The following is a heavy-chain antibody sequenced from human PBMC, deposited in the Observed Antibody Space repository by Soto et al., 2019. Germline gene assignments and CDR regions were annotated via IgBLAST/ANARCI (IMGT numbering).Heavy chain of an antibody. CDR2: ISGSGGST. Sequence: GGSLRLSCAASGLTFSSYAMSWVRQAPGKGLEWVSAISGSGGSTYYADSVKGRFTISRDNSKNTLYLQMNSLRAEDTAVYYCAKDPKSQWLVLDYWGQGTLVTVSS. CDR1: GLTFSSYA. D-gene: IGHD6-19*01. J-gene: IGHJ4*02. CDR3: AKDPKSQWLVLDY. V-gene: IGHV3-23*01.